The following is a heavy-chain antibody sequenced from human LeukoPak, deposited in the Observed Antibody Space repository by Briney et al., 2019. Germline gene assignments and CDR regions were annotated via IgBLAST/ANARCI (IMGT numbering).Heavy chain of an antibody. CDR3: ARGKFTMVGG. CDR1: GFTFSSYS. Sequence: GGSLRLSCSASGFTFSSYSINWVRQAPGRGLEWVSSIRSSSSYIYYADSVKGRFTISRENAKNSLYLKMNSLRAEDTAVYYCARGKFTMVGGWGQGTLVTVSS. CDR2: IRSSSSYI. J-gene: IGHJ4*02. D-gene: IGHD3-10*02. V-gene: IGHV3-21*01.